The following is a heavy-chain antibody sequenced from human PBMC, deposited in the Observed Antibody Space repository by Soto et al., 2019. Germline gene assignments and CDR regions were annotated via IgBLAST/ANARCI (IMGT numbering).Heavy chain of an antibody. CDR2: ISSSSSYI. CDR3: ARASQPTGTTRAHLYYYYGMDV. D-gene: IGHD1-1*01. CDR1: VFTFSSYS. V-gene: IGHV3-21*01. Sequence: PRGSLRLSCAASVFTFSSYSMNWVRQAPGKGLEWVPSISSSSSYIYYADSVKGRFTISRDNAKNSLYLQMNSLRAEDTAVYYCARASQPTGTTRAHLYYYYGMDVWGQGTTVTVSS. J-gene: IGHJ6*02.